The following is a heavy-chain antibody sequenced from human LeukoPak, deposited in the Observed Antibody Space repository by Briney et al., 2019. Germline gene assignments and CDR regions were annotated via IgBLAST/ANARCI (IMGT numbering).Heavy chain of an antibody. J-gene: IGHJ4*02. D-gene: IGHD3-22*01. CDR1: GYTFTGYY. CDR3: ASFDPYYYDSSGYPFDY. V-gene: IGHV1-2*02. CDR2: INPNSGGT. Sequence: ASVKVSCKASGYTFTGYYMHWVRQAPGQGLEWMGWINPNSGGTNYAQKFQGRVTMTRDTSISTAYMGLSRLRSDDTAVYYCASFDPYYYDSSGYPFDYWGQGTLVTVSS.